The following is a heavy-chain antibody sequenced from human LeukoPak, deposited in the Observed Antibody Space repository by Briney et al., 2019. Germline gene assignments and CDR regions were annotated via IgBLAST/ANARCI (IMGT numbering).Heavy chain of an antibody. CDR2: MYDSGST. D-gene: IGHD1-26*01. CDR3: ARHGGSYTFDL. V-gene: IGHV4-59*01. J-gene: IGHJ4*02. CDR1: GGSFSSYY. Sequence: SETLSLTCTVSGGSFSSYYWSWIRQPPGQGLELIGYMYDSGSTNYNPSLKSRVTISVDTSKNQFSLRLNSVTAADTAVYYCARHGGSYTFDLWGQGVLVTVSS.